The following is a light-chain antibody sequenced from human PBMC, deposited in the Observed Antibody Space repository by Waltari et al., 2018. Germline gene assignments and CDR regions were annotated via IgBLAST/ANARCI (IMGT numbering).Light chain of an antibody. J-gene: IGKJ3*01. V-gene: IGKV3-15*01. Sequence: EIVMTQSPATLSVSPGERATLSCRASQTVNSNLACFQQRPGQAPRLLIYGASTRATGIPARFSGSGSGTEFTLTISSLQSEDFAVYYCQHYNNWSGAFGPGTKVDIK. CDR1: QTVNSN. CDR3: QHYNNWSGA. CDR2: GAS.